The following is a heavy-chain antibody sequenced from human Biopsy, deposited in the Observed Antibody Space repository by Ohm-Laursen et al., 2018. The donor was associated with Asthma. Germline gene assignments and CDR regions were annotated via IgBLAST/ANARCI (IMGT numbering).Heavy chain of an antibody. CDR3: AKGEWELLEANFDY. J-gene: IGHJ4*02. V-gene: IGHV3-23*01. CDR2: IGGSGGST. D-gene: IGHD1-26*01. CDR1: GFTFSSYA. Sequence: SLRLSCSASGFTFSSYAMSWVRQAPGKGLEWVSAIGGSGGSTYYADSVKGRFTISRDNAKNSLYLQMNSLRAEDTALYYCAKGEWELLEANFDYWGQGTLVTVSS.